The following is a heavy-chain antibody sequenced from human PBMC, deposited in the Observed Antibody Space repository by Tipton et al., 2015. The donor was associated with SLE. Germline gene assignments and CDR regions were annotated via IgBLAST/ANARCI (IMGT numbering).Heavy chain of an antibody. CDR3: ARGQWLVRDAFDI. D-gene: IGHD6-19*01. CDR1: GGSISSHY. Sequence: LRLSCTVSGGSISSHYWSWIRQPAGKGLEWIGYIYTSGSTNYNPSLKSRVTISVDTSKNQFSLKLSSVTAADTAMYYCARGQWLVRDAFDIWGQGTVVTVSS. J-gene: IGHJ3*02. V-gene: IGHV4-4*09. CDR2: IYTSGST.